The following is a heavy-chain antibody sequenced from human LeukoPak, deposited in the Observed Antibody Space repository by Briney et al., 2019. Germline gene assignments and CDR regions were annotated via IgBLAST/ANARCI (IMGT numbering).Heavy chain of an antibody. V-gene: IGHV3-30*18. J-gene: IGHJ4*02. CDR2: ISYDGSNK. CDR3: AKDHSIAVAGTSDY. CDR1: GFTFSSYG. D-gene: IGHD6-19*01. Sequence: GGSLRLSCAASGFTFSSYGMHWVRQAPGKGLEWVAVISYDGSNKYYADSVKGRFTISRDNSKNTLYLQMNSLRAEDTAVYYCAKDHSIAVAGTSDYLGQGTLVAVSS.